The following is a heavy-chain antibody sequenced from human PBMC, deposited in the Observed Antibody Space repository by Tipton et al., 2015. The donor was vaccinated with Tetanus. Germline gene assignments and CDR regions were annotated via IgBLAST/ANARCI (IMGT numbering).Heavy chain of an antibody. V-gene: IGHV1-24*01. CDR3: ATAPRAGYWELQGY. CDR2: YDPEDGET. CDR1: GYTLTELS. J-gene: IGHJ4*02. D-gene: IGHD1-26*01. Sequence: QLVQSGAEVKKPGASVKVSCKVSGYTLTELSMHWVRQAPGKGLEWMGGYDPEDGETIYAQKFQGRVTMTEDPSTDPAYMELSSLRSEDTAVYYCATAPRAGYWELQGYWGQGTLVTVSS.